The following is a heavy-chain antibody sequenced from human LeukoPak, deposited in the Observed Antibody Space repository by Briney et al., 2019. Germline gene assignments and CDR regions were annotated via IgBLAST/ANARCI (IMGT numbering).Heavy chain of an antibody. CDR2: ISGSGGST. CDR3: AADIVVVAAAPYLGY. CDR1: GFTFNSYA. D-gene: IGHD2-15*01. V-gene: IGHV3-23*01. Sequence: GGSLRLSCAASGFTFNSYAMSWVRQAAGKGPEWVSAISGSGGSTYYADSVKGRFTISRDNSKNTLYLQMNSLRAEDTAVYYCAADIVVVAAAPYLGYWGQGTLVTVSS. J-gene: IGHJ4*02.